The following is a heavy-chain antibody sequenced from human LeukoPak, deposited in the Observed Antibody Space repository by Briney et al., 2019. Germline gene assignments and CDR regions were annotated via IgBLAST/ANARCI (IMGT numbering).Heavy chain of an antibody. V-gene: IGHV1-46*01. CDR3: ARGIVVVPAAINWFDP. CDR2: INPSGGSA. D-gene: IGHD2-2*01. CDR1: GYTFTSYY. Sequence: ASVKVSCKASGYTFTSYYMHWVRQAPGQGLEWMGIINPSGGSASYAQKFQGRVTMTRDTSTSTVYMELSSLRSEDTAVYYCARGIVVVPAAINWFDPWGRGTLVTVSS. J-gene: IGHJ5*02.